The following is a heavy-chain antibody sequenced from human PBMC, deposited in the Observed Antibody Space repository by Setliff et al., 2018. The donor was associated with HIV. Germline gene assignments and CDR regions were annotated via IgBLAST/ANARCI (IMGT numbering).Heavy chain of an antibody. V-gene: IGHV4-4*07. CDR2: IDSSGTI. D-gene: IGHD3-10*01. J-gene: IGHJ5*02. CDR3: ARDRHSSGLGSYGP. CDR1: GGSFGVYR. Sequence: KTSETLSLTCTISGGSFGVYRWSWIRQSAGRGLEWIGRIDSSGTIDYKPSLKGRVAISVDTSRNQFSLRVTSVTAADTAVYFCARDRHSSGLGSYGPWGPGILVTVSS.